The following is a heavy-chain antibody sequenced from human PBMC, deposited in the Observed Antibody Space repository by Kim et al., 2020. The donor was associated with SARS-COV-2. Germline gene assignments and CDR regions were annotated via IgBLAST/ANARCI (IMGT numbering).Heavy chain of an antibody. CDR2: IYIDDST. V-gene: IGHV3-53*01. CDR1: GFTVSSVY. CDR3: TRDVIDGYWS. J-gene: IGHJ4*02. Sequence: GGSLRLSCAASGFTVSSVYMTWVRQAPGMGLEWVSVIYIDDSTYYAASVRSRFTISRDNSKNTLYLQMNSLRAEDTAIYYCTRDVIDGYWSWGQGTLVTVPS. D-gene: IGHD2-21*02.